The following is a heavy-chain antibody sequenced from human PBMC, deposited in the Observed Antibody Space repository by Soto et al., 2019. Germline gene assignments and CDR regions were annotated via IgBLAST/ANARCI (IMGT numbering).Heavy chain of an antibody. V-gene: IGHV4-34*01. CDR1: GGSFSGYY. Sequence: NPSETLSLTCAVYGGSFSGYYWSWIRQPPGKGLEWIGEINHSGSTNYNPSIKSRVTISVDTSKNQFSLKLSSVTAADTAVYYCARSRGVIRRSNWFDPWGQGTLVTVSS. J-gene: IGHJ5*02. CDR2: INHSGST. D-gene: IGHD3-10*01. CDR3: ARSRGVIRRSNWFDP.